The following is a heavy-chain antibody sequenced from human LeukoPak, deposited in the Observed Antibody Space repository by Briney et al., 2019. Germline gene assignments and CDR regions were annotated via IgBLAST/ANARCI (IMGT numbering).Heavy chain of an antibody. Sequence: PSETLSLTCAVYGGSFSGYYWSWLRQPPGMGLEWIGEINHSGSTNYNPSLKSRVTISVDTSKNQFSLKLSSVTAADTAVYYCARGEANWGSYYFDYWGQGTLVTVSS. J-gene: IGHJ4*02. CDR2: INHSGST. CDR1: GGSFSGYY. D-gene: IGHD7-27*01. V-gene: IGHV4-34*01. CDR3: ARGEANWGSYYFDY.